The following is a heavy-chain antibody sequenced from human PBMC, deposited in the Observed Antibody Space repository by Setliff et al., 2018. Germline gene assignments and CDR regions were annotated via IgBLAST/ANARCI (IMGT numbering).Heavy chain of an antibody. D-gene: IGHD3-16*02. CDR3: ARAGTVGELIAGWDS. Sequence: GGSLRLSCAASGFTFSTYSLIWVRQAPGTGLEWVSSISPSSSHIYYADSAEGRFTISRSNSKNTIYLQINDLRLEDTAVYFCARAGTVGELIAGWDSWGQGTLVTVSS. CDR2: ISPSSSHI. V-gene: IGHV3-21*04. CDR1: GFTFSTYS. J-gene: IGHJ4*02.